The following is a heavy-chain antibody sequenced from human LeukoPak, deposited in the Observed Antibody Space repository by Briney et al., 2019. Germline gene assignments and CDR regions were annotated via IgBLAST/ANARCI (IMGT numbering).Heavy chain of an antibody. CDR3: ARELYGDYAGDY. D-gene: IGHD4-17*01. J-gene: IGHJ4*02. V-gene: IGHV3-7*01. Sequence: PGGSLRLSCAASGFTFSTYWMSWVRQAPGKGLEWVANIKQDGSDKYYVDSVKGRFTISRDNAKNSLYLQMNSLRAEDTAVYYCARELYGDYAGDYWGQGILVTVSS. CDR1: GFTFSTYW. CDR2: IKQDGSDK.